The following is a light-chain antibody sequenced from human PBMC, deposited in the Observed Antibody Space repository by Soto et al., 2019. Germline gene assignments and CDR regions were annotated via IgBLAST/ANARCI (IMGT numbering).Light chain of an antibody. CDR1: QSLLHADGQTY. J-gene: IGKJ2*01. CDR2: RVS. Sequence: DVVLTQIPLSSLVTVGQSASISCRSSQSLLHADGQTYLSWFHQKPGQPPRLLIHRVSNRFSGVPDRISGSGAGPDFTLTISGVEPEDVGIYFCMQATHYRPYTFGQGTKLEI. V-gene: IGKV2-24*01. CDR3: MQATHYRPYT.